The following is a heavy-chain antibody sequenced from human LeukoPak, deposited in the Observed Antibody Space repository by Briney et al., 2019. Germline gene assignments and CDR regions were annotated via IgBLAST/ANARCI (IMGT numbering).Heavy chain of an antibody. Sequence: GGSLRLSCAASGFTFSSYAMSWVRQAPGQGLEWVSAISGSGGSTYFTDSVKGRFTISRDNSKNTLYLQMSSLRAEDTAVYYCAKGLRVFDYWGQGTLVTVSS. CDR3: AKGLRVFDY. J-gene: IGHJ4*02. CDR1: GFTFSSYA. V-gene: IGHV3-23*01. D-gene: IGHD5/OR15-5a*01. CDR2: ISGSGGST.